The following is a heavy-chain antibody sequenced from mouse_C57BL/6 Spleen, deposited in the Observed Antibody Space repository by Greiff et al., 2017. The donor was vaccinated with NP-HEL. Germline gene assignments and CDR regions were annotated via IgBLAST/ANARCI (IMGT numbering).Heavy chain of an antibody. Sequence: VQLQESGPGLVAPSQSLSITCTVSGFSLTSYAISWVRQPPGKGLEWLGVIWTGGGTNYNSALKSRLSISKDNSKSQVFLKMNSLQTDDTARYYCARGLTTVVAKGYFDVWGTGTTVTVSS. J-gene: IGHJ1*03. CDR2: IWTGGGT. D-gene: IGHD1-1*01. CDR1: GFSLTSYA. CDR3: ARGLTTVVAKGYFDV. V-gene: IGHV2-9-1*01.